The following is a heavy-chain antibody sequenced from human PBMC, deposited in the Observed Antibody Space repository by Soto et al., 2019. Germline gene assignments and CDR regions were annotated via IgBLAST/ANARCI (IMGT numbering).Heavy chain of an antibody. D-gene: IGHD2-21*02. Sequence: ASVKVSCKASGYTFISQNMHWVRQAPGQGLEWMGVINPSIGTTTYAQRFQGRVTMIRDTSTSTVSMELSSLKYEDTALYYCTRGRATVSVTDQLDPWGQGPHVTVS. V-gene: IGHV1-46*03. CDR2: INPSIGTT. J-gene: IGHJ5*02. CDR3: TRGRATVSVTDQLDP. CDR1: GYTFISQN.